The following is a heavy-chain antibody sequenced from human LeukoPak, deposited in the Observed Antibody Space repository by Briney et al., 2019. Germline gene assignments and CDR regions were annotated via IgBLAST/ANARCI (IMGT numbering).Heavy chain of an antibody. CDR1: GGSFSGYY. D-gene: IGHD6-13*01. CDR2: INHSGST. J-gene: IGHJ4*02. CDR3: ARGRGSSWYFPFDY. V-gene: IGHV4-34*01. Sequence: PSETLSLTCAVYGGSFSGYYWSWIRQPPGKGLEWIGEINHSGSTNYNPSLKSRVTISVDTSKNQFSLKLSSVTAADTAVYYCARGRGSSWYFPFDYWGREPWSPSPQ.